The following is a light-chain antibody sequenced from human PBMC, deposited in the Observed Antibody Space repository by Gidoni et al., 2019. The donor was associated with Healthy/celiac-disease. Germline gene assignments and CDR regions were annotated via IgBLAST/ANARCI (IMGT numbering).Light chain of an antibody. Sequence: QSALTQPRSVSGSPGQSVTLSCTGTSSDVGCYNYVSWYQQHPGKAPKLMIYDVSKRPSGVPDRLSGPKSGNTASLTISGLQAEDEADYYCCSYAGSYTYVFGTGTKVTVL. CDR3: CSYAGSYTYV. CDR2: DVS. V-gene: IGLV2-11*01. J-gene: IGLJ1*01. CDR1: SSDVGCYNY.